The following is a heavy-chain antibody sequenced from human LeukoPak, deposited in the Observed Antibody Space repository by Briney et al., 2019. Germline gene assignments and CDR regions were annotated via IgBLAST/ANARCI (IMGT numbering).Heavy chain of an antibody. V-gene: IGHV1-2*02. J-gene: IGHJ4*02. CDR3: ARSVTTFDY. CDR2: INPNSGGT. CDR1: GGTFSSYS. D-gene: IGHD4-17*01. Sequence: ASVKVSCKASGGTFSSYSINWVRQVPGQGLEWMGWINPNSGGTNYAQKFQGRVTMTRDTSISTAYMELSRLRSDDTAVYYCARSVTTFDYWGQGTLVTVSS.